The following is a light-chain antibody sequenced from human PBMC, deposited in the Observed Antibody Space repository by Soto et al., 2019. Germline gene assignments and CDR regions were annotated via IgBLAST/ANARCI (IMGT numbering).Light chain of an antibody. Sequence: QSVLTQPASASGAPGESVTISCTETSSDVGGYNYVSWYQQHPGKAPKLMIYEVTKRPSGVPDRFSGSKSGDTASLTVSGLQAEDEAAYYCSSYAGSNTLKVFRTGTTVTVL. J-gene: IGLJ1*01. V-gene: IGLV2-8*01. CDR2: EVT. CDR3: SSYAGSNTLKV. CDR1: SSDVGGYNY.